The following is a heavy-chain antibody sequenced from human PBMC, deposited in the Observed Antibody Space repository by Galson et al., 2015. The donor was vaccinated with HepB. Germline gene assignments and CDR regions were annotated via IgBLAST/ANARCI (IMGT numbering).Heavy chain of an antibody. CDR1: GYTFTSYG. J-gene: IGHJ3*02. CDR3: ARGRAAESHFDI. CDR2: INPNSGGT. Sequence: SVKVSCKASGYTFTSYGISWVRQAPGQGLEWMGWINPNSGGTNYAQKFQGWVTMTRDTSISTAYMELSRLRSDDTAVYYCARGRAAESHFDIWGQGTMVTVSS. V-gene: IGHV1-2*04. D-gene: IGHD6-13*01.